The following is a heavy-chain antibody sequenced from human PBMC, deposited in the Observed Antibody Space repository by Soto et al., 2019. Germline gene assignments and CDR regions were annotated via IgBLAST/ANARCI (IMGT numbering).Heavy chain of an antibody. CDR3: ARAQPLPSCSGGSCYSNWFDP. V-gene: IGHV4-34*01. CDR1: GGSFSGYY. D-gene: IGHD2-15*01. Sequence: SETLSLTCAVYGGSFSGYYWSWIRQPPGKGLEWIGEINHSGSTNYNPSLKSRVTISVDTSKNQFSLKLSSVTAADTAVYYCARAQPLPSCSGGSCYSNWFDPWGQGTLVTVSS. J-gene: IGHJ5*02. CDR2: INHSGST.